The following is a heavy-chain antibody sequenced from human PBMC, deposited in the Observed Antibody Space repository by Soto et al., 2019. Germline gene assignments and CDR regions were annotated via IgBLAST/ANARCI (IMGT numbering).Heavy chain of an antibody. CDR3: AKDLEYYDSSGYPEYYGMDV. CDR2: ISWDGGST. CDR1: GFTFDDYT. D-gene: IGHD3-22*01. J-gene: IGHJ6*02. Sequence: PGGSLRLSCAASGFTFDDYTMHWVRQAPGKGLEWVSLISWDGGSTYYADSVKGRFTISRDNSKNSLYLQMNSLRTEDTALYYCAKDLEYYDSSGYPEYYGMDVWGQGTTVTVSS. V-gene: IGHV3-43*01.